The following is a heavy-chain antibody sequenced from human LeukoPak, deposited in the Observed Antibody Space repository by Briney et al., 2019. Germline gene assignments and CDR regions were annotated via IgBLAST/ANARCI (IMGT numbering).Heavy chain of an antibody. D-gene: IGHD3-22*01. CDR3: AREKAYYYDSSGAFDI. CDR2: IIPIFGTA. J-gene: IGHJ3*02. V-gene: IGHV1-69*01. Sequence: SVKVSCKASGGTFSSYAISWVRQAPGQGLEWMGGIIPIFGTANYAQKFQDRVTITADESTSTAYMELSSLRSEDTAVYYCAREKAYYYDSSGAFDIWGQGTMVTVSS. CDR1: GGTFSSYA.